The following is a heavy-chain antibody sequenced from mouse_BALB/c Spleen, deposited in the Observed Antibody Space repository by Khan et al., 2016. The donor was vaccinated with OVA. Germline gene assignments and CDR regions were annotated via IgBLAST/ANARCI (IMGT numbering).Heavy chain of an antibody. CDR2: ISSGGTYT. Sequence: EVELVESGGDLVNPGGSLKLSCAASGFIFSSYGMSWVRQTPDKRLEWVATISSGGTYTYYPDSVKGRVTISRDTATNTLSLQLSSLKSEDTAMYYCTRFIATTAGDYDAMDYWGQGTSVTVSS. V-gene: IGHV5-6*01. CDR1: GFIFSSYG. D-gene: IGHD1-2*01. J-gene: IGHJ4*01. CDR3: TRFIATTAGDYDAMDY.